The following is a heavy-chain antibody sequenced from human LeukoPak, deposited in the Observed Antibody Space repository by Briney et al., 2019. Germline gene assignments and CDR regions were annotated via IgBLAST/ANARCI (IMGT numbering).Heavy chain of an antibody. J-gene: IGHJ4*02. D-gene: IGHD3-9*01. CDR3: AKDPYGIRYFDY. Sequence: GGSLRLSCQASGFTFSVYAMSWVRQAPGKGLEWVSGINGRGGSTFYADSVKGRFTISRDNSKNTVYLQMNTVRAEDTAVYYCAKDPYGIRYFDYWGQGTLVTVSS. CDR1: GFTFSVYA. V-gene: IGHV3-23*01. CDR2: INGRGGST.